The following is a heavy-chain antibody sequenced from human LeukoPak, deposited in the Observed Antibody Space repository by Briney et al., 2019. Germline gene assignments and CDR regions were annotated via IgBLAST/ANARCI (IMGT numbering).Heavy chain of an antibody. CDR3: ARVLAAAGTFDY. J-gene: IGHJ4*02. Sequence: ASVKVSCKASGYSFSDYDINWVRQAPGQGLEWMGWMTPDNGNTGNTEKFQGRITLTMDTSITTAYMELRSLRSDDTAVYYCARVLAAAGTFDYWGQGTLVTVSS. V-gene: IGHV1-8*03. D-gene: IGHD6-13*01. CDR1: GYSFSDYD. CDR2: MTPDNGNT.